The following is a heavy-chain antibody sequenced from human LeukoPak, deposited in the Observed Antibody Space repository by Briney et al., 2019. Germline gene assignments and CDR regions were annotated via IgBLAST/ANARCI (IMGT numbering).Heavy chain of an antibody. CDR3: AKDLGTRLNYLDS. CDR1: GFTFSSYA. D-gene: IGHD1-1*01. CDR2: ISGSGAST. Sequence: PGGSLRLSCAASGFTFSSYAMNWARQAPGKGLEWVSAISGSGASTYYADSVKGRFTISRDNSKNTLYLQMNSLRADDTAVYYCAKDLGTRLNYLDSWGQGTLVTVSS. V-gene: IGHV3-23*01. J-gene: IGHJ4*02.